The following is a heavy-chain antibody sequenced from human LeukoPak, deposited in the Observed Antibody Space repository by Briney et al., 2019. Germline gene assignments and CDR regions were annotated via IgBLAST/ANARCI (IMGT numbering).Heavy chain of an antibody. V-gene: IGHV3-9*01. CDR3: AKAPGSSWTGYFQH. CDR1: GFTFDDYA. J-gene: IGHJ1*01. D-gene: IGHD6-13*01. Sequence: GGSLRLSCAASGFTFDDYAMHWVRQAPGKGLEWVSGISWNSGSIGYADSVKGRFTISRDNAKNSLYLQMNSLRAKDTALYYCAKAPGSSWTGYFQHWGQGTLVTVSS. CDR2: ISWNSGSI.